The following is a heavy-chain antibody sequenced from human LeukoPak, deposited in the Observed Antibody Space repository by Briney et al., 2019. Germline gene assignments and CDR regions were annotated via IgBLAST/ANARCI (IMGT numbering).Heavy chain of an antibody. Sequence: SETLSLTCTVSGGSISSGYYYWSWIRQHPGKGLEWIGYIFYSGNTYYNPSLKSRVTISADSSKNQFSLKVNSVTAADTAVYYCARVIFSGTDTVIATAYFDNWGQGTLVTVSS. V-gene: IGHV4-31*03. J-gene: IGHJ4*02. CDR3: ARVIFSGTDTVIATAYFDN. D-gene: IGHD2-21*02. CDR2: IFYSGNT. CDR1: GGSISSGYYY.